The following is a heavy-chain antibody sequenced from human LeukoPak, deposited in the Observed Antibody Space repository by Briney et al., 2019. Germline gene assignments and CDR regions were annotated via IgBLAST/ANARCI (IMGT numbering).Heavy chain of an antibody. D-gene: IGHD1-26*01. CDR3: AKGSRSGSYYGDY. CDR2: ISYDGSNK. Sequence: GGSLRLSCAASGFTFSSYGMHWVRQAPGKGLERVAVISYDGSNKYYADSVKGRFTISRDNSKNTLYLQMNSLRAEDTAVYYCAKGSRSGSYYGDYWGQGTLVTVSS. J-gene: IGHJ4*02. V-gene: IGHV3-30*18. CDR1: GFTFSSYG.